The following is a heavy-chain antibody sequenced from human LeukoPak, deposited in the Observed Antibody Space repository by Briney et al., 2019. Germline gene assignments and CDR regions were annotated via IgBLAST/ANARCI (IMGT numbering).Heavy chain of an antibody. CDR2: IYHSGST. Sequence: SETLSLTCAVSGFSLSSGYYWGWIRQPPGKGLEWIGSIYHSGSTHYNPSLKSRVTISVDTSKNQFSLKLSSVTAADTAVYYCARNGTNNYFDYWGQGTLVTVSS. CDR3: ARNGTNNYFDY. CDR1: GFSLSSGYY. D-gene: IGHD2-2*01. V-gene: IGHV4-38-2*01. J-gene: IGHJ4*02.